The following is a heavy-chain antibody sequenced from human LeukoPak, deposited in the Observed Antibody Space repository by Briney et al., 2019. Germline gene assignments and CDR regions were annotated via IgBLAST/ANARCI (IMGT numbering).Heavy chain of an antibody. V-gene: IGHV1-2*02. J-gene: IGHJ3*02. D-gene: IGHD1-26*01. CDR3: SRDLGGSYPGGDGAFDI. Sequence: ASVKVSCKASGYTFTGYYMHWVRQAPGQGLEWMGWINPNSGGTNYAQKFQGRVTMTRDTSISTAYMELSSLRSEDTAVYYCSRDLGGSYPGGDGAFDIWGQGTMVTVSS. CDR2: INPNSGGT. CDR1: GYTFTGYY.